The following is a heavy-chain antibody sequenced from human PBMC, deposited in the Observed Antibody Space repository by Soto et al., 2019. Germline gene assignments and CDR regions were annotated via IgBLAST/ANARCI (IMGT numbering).Heavy chain of an antibody. Sequence: QAQLVESGGGVVQPGRSLRLSCAASGFTFSSYGMHWVRQAPGTGLEWVAVISYDGGLQHYADSVKGRFTISRDNSKXXXXXXXXXXXXXXXXXXXXXXXXXXXXASVPYSWGQGTLVSVSS. J-gene: IGHJ4*02. D-gene: IGHD3-16*01. CDR1: GFTFSSYG. CDR3: XXXXXXXXASVPYS. CDR2: ISYDGGLQ. V-gene: IGHV3-30*03.